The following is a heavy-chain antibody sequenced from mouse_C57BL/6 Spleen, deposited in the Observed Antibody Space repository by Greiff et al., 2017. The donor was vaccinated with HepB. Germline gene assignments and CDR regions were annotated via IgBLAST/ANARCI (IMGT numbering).Heavy chain of an antibody. CDR1: GYTFTSYW. D-gene: IGHD2-5*01. J-gene: IGHJ3*01. CDR2: IHPNSGST. V-gene: IGHV1-64*01. CDR3: AKHNSNYVLFAY. Sequence: QVQLQQSGAELVKPGASVKLSCKASGYTFTSYWMHWVKQRPGQGLEWIGMIHPNSGSTNYNEKFKSKATLTVDKSSSTAYMQLSSLTSEDSAVYYCAKHNSNYVLFAYWGQGTLVTVSA.